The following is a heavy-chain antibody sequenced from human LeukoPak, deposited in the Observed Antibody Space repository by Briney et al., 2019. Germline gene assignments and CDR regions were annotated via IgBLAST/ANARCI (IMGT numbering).Heavy chain of an antibody. CDR2: ISGSGGST. V-gene: IGHV3-23*01. CDR3: AKWGLSGSYSPPLDY. J-gene: IGHJ4*02. CDR1: GFTFSSYA. Sequence: PGGSLRLSCAASGFTFSSYAMSWVRQAPGKGLEWVSTISGSGGSTYYADSVKGRFTISRDNSKNTLYLQMNSLRAEDTAVYYCAKWGLSGSYSPPLDYWGQGTLVTVSS. D-gene: IGHD1-26*01.